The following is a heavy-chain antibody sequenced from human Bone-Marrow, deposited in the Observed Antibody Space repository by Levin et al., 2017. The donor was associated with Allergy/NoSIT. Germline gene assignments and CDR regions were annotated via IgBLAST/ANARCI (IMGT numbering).Heavy chain of an antibody. CDR3: APGIALTGSSTDS. CDR1: GFTFTNYD. V-gene: IGHV3-23*01. CDR2: IRNGDGTT. D-gene: IGHD6-19*01. J-gene: IGHJ4*02. Sequence: GGSLRLSCVASGFTFTNYDISWVRQAPGKGLEWVSAIRNGDGTTFYPESVKGRFTISRDNSKNTVLLQMSGLRAEDTAVYYCAPGIALTGSSTDSWGQGTLVTVSS.